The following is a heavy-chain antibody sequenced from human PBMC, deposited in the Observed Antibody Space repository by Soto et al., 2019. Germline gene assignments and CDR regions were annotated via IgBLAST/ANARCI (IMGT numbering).Heavy chain of an antibody. Sequence: QVQLVQSGAEVKKPGSSVKVSCKASGGTFSSYAISWVRQAPGQVLEWMGGIIPIFGTANYAQKFQGRVTITADESTSTAYMELSSLRSEATAEYYCARDRTQVTTGANYYDYGMDVWGQGTTVTVSS. CDR2: IIPIFGTA. J-gene: IGHJ6*02. D-gene: IGHD4-17*01. CDR3: ARDRTQVTTGANYYDYGMDV. V-gene: IGHV1-69*01. CDR1: GGTFSSYA.